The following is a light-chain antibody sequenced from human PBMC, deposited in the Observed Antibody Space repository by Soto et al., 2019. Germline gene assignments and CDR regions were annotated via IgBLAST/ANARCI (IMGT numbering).Light chain of an antibody. J-gene: IGLJ1*01. Sequence: QSVLTQPASVSGSPGQSITISCTGTSSDVGSYNLVSWYQQHPGKAHKLMIYEVSKRPSGVSNRFSGSKSGNTASLTISGLQAEDEADYYCCSHAGSSTFYVFGTGTKVTVL. CDR2: EVS. V-gene: IGLV2-23*02. CDR3: CSHAGSSTFYV. CDR1: SSDVGSYNL.